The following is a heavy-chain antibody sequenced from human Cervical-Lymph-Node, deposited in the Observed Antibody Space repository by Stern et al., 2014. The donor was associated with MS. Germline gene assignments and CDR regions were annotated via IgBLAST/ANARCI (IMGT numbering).Heavy chain of an antibody. D-gene: IGHD3-22*01. CDR1: GYTFTSYY. CDR2: INPSGGSP. Sequence: QLVQSGAEVKKPGASVKVSCKASGYTFTSYYMHWVRQAPGQGLEWMGIINPSGGSPSYAQKFQGRVTMTRDTSTSTVYMELSSLRSEDTAVYYCASLPEYYYDSSGYSSWGQGTPVTVSS. CDR3: ASLPEYYYDSSGYSS. J-gene: IGHJ5*02. V-gene: IGHV1-46*03.